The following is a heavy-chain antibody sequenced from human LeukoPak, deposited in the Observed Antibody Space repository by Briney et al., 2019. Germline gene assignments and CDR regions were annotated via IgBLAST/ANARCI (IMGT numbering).Heavy chain of an antibody. Sequence: PGGSLRLSCAVSGFTFSHYAMSWVRQAPGTGLEWVGSLTDSGDATYYADSVKGRFTISRDNSKNTLYLQMNSLRAEDTAVYYCARPLYGSGTEYFQHWGQGTLVTVSS. CDR1: GFTFSHYA. J-gene: IGHJ1*01. D-gene: IGHD3-10*01. V-gene: IGHV3-23*01. CDR2: LTDSGDAT. CDR3: ARPLYGSGTEYFQH.